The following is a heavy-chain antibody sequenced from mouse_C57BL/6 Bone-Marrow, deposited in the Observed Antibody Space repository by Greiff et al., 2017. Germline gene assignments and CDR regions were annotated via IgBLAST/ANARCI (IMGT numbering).Heavy chain of an antibody. CDR1: GYTFTSYD. D-gene: IGHD1-1*01. Sequence: VQLQQSGPELVKPGASVKLSCKASGYTFTSYDINWVKQRPGQGLEWIGWIYPRDGSTKYNEKFKGKATLTADKSSSTAYMELRSLTSEDSAVYFCARYYYYGSSYAMDYWGQGTSVTVSS. CDR2: IYPRDGST. CDR3: ARYYYYGSSYAMDY. J-gene: IGHJ4*01. V-gene: IGHV1-85*01.